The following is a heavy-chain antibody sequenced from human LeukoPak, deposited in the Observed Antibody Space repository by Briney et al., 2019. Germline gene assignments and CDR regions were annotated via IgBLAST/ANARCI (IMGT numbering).Heavy chain of an antibody. V-gene: IGHV3-21*01. Sequence: GGSLRLSCAASGFTFGSYSMNWVRQAPGKGLEWVSSISSSSSYIYYADSVKGRFTISRDNAKNSLYLQMNSLRAEDTAVYYCARDRRPDGMDVWGQGTTVTVSS. CDR1: GFTFGSYS. J-gene: IGHJ6*02. CDR3: ARDRRPDGMDV. CDR2: ISSSSSYI.